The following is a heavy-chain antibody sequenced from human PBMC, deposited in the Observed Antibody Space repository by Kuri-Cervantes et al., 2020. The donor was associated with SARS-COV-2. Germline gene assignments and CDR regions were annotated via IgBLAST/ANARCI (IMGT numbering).Heavy chain of an antibody. CDR3: AKGTRSSGYYCGLDF. J-gene: IGHJ4*02. V-gene: IGHV3-23*01. D-gene: IGHD3-22*01. Sequence: GGSLRLSCAASGFTFSSYAMGWVRQAPGKGLEWVSTISGSGGSTYYADSVKGRFTISRDNSKNTLYLQMNSLRADDTAVYYCAKGTRSSGYYCGLDFWGQGTLVTVSS. CDR1: GFTFSSYA. CDR2: ISGSGGST.